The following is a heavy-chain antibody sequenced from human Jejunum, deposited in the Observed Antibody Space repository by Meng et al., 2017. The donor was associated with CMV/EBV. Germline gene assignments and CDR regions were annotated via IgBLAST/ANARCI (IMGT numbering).Heavy chain of an antibody. J-gene: IGHJ4*02. CDR3: AGDRYCTNGVCYTHFDS. CDR2: VSSVSSYT. Sequence: GELVGSGGGLVKPGGDRRLSCAASGFTFDDYYINWIRQAPGKGLEWVSSVSSVSSYTNYADSVKGRFTISRDNAKNSLYLQMNSLRAEDTAVYYCAGDRYCTNGVCYTHFDSWGQGTLVTVSS. V-gene: IGHV3-11*06. CDR1: GFTFDDYY. D-gene: IGHD2-8*01.